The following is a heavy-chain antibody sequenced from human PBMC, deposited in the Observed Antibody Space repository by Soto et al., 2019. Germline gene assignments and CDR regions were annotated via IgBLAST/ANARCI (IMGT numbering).Heavy chain of an antibody. CDR1: GYTFTSYA. D-gene: IGHD2-2*01. CDR2: INAGNGNT. V-gene: IGHV1-3*01. J-gene: IGHJ4*02. Sequence: EASVKVSCKASGYTFTSYAMHWVRQAPGQRLEWMGWINAGNGNTKYSQKFQGRVTITRDTSASTAYMELSSLRSEDTAVYYCARLYCISTSCQFDYWGQGTLVTVSS. CDR3: ARLYCISTSCQFDY.